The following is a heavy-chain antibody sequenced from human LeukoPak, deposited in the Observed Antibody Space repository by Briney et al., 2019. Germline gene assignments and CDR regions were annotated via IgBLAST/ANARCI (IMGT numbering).Heavy chain of an antibody. CDR2: IRYDGSNK. CDR3: AKAPYYYDSSGYYWDYYYYYYMDV. V-gene: IGHV3-30*02. Sequence: GGSLRLSCAASGFTFSSYGMHWVRQAPGKGLEWVAFIRYDGSNKYYADSVKGRFTISRDNSKNTLYLQMNSLRAEDTAVYYCAKAPYYYDSSGYYWDYYYYYYMDVWGKGTTVTVSS. J-gene: IGHJ6*03. D-gene: IGHD3-22*01. CDR1: GFTFSSYG.